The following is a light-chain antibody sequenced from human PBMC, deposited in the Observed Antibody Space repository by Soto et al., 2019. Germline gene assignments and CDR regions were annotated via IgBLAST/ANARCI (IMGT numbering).Light chain of an antibody. CDR3: QQLYSYSS. CDR1: QGISRY. V-gene: IGKV1-9*01. CDR2: AAS. J-gene: IGKJ5*01. Sequence: DIQLTQSPSFVSASVGERVTITFRASQGISRYLAGYQQKPGEAPKLLISAASTLHSGVPSRFSGSGSGTEFTLTVSYLLPEDFATYYCQQLYSYSSFGQGTRLESK.